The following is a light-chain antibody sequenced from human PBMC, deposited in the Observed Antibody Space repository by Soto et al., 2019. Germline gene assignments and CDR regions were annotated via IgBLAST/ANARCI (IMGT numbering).Light chain of an antibody. Sequence: EIVMTQSPATLSVSPGERATLSCRASQSVSSNLAWYQQKPGQAPRLLIYGASTRATGIPARFSGSGSGTXXXXXXXXXQSXDFAXXXXXXYNNWPRTFGQGTKVEIK. V-gene: IGKV3-15*01. CDR1: QSVSSN. CDR2: GAS. CDR3: XXYNNWPRT. J-gene: IGKJ1*01.